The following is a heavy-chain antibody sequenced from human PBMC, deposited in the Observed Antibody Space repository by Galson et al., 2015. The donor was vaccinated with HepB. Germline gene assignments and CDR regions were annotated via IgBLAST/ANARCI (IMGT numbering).Heavy chain of an antibody. Sequence: PALVKPTQTLTLTCTFSGFSFSTTGEGVGWIRQSPGKALEWLALIYWNDDKYYSPSLKSRLTIAKDTSGNQVVLTMTNVDPVDTATYYCAHTSITLISLDAFDIWGQGTMVIVSS. V-gene: IGHV2-5*01. CDR2: IYWNDDK. D-gene: IGHD3-16*01. J-gene: IGHJ3*02. CDR3: AHTSITLISLDAFDI. CDR1: GFSFSTTGEG.